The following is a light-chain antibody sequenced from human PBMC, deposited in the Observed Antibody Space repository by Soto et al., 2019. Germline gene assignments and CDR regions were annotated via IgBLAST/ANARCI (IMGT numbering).Light chain of an antibody. Sequence: QSVLTQPASVSGSPCQLITISCTGNSSDVGGYNYVSWYQHHPGKAPKLMIFDVSNRPSGVSNRFSGSKSGNTASLTISGLQPEVEADYYCSSYTTSNTRQTVIATGPKVNV. CDR1: SSDVGGYNY. CDR3: SSYTTSNTRQTV. V-gene: IGLV2-14*03. CDR2: DVS. J-gene: IGLJ1*01.